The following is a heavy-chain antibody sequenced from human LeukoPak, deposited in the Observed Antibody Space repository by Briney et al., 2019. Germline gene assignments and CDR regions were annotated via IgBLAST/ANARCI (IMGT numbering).Heavy chain of an antibody. J-gene: IGHJ4*02. CDR1: GFTFSNYH. Sequence: PGRSLRLSCAASGFTFSNYHMNWVRQAPGKGLEWVSYISSSSSTIYYADSVKGRFTISRDNAKNSLYLQMNSLRAEDTAVYYCARDYYDTSGYYYGKIWGQGTLVTVSS. CDR3: ARDYYDTSGYYYGKI. CDR2: ISSSSSTI. D-gene: IGHD3-22*01. V-gene: IGHV3-48*04.